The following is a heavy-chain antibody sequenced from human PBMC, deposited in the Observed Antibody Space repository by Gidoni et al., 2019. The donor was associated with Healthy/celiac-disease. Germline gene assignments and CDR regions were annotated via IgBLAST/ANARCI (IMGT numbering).Heavy chain of an antibody. CDR3: ARDPGRELLLDY. J-gene: IGHJ4*02. Sequence: QVQLVQSGAGVKKPGAAVKVSCKASGYTFTSYYMHGARQAPGQGLEWRGILHPSGGSTSYAQKCQGRVTMTRDTSTSTVYMELSSLRSEDTGVYYCARDPGRELLLDYWGQGTLVTVSS. V-gene: IGHV1-46*03. CDR1: GYTFTSYY. CDR2: LHPSGGST. D-gene: IGHD1-26*01.